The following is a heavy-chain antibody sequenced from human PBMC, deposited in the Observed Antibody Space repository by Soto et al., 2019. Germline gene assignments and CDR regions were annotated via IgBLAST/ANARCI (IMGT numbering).Heavy chain of an antibody. CDR2: ISGSGGST. D-gene: IGHD1-26*01. CDR1: GFTFSSYA. Sequence: EVQLLESGGGLVQPGGSLRLSCAASGFTFSSYAMSWVRQAPGKGLEWVSAISGSGGSTYYADSVKGRFTISRDNSKNTLYLQMNSLRAEDTAVYYCAKDREYGSYWRGFFDYWGQGTLVTVSS. J-gene: IGHJ4*02. V-gene: IGHV3-23*01. CDR3: AKDREYGSYWRGFFDY.